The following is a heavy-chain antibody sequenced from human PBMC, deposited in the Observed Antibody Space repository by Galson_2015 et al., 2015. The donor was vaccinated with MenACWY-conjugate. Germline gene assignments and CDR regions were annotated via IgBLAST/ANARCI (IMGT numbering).Heavy chain of an antibody. J-gene: IGHJ5*02. V-gene: IGHV1-58*01. D-gene: IGHD3-22*01. Sequence: SVKVSCKASGFTFTSSAVQWVRQARGQRLEWIGWIAVGSGKTNYAQKFQERVTIIRDMSTSTAYMELSSLRSEDTAVYYCAAGIYYYDSSGYYLWGQGTLVTVSS. CDR3: AAGIYYYDSSGYYL. CDR1: GFTFTSSA. CDR2: IAVGSGKT.